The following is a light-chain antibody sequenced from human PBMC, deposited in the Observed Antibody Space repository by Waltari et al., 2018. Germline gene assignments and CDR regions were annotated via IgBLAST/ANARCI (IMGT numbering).Light chain of an antibody. CDR1: SSNFGAGYA. CDR3: QSYDTGLKGYV. J-gene: IGLJ1*01. V-gene: IGLV1-40*01. Sequence: QSVLTQPPSVSGAPGPRVTISCTGSSSNFGAGYAVHWYQQLPGTAPKVLIYENINRPSGVPDRFSGSKSGTSASLAITGLQAEDEADYYCQSYDTGLKGYVFGTGTKVTVL. CDR2: ENI.